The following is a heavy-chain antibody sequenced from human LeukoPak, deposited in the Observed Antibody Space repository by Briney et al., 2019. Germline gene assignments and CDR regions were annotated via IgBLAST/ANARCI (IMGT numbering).Heavy chain of an antibody. J-gene: IGHJ3*02. Sequence: PSETLSLTCTVSGGSISIYYWSWIRQPAGKGLEWIGRIYTSGSTNYNPSLKSRVTMSVDTSKKQFSLKLSSVAAADTAVYYCAKERVGGAPYDAFDIRGQGTVVTVSS. CDR1: GGSISIYY. V-gene: IGHV4-4*07. CDR2: IYTSGST. D-gene: IGHD2-2*01. CDR3: AKERVGGAPYDAFDI.